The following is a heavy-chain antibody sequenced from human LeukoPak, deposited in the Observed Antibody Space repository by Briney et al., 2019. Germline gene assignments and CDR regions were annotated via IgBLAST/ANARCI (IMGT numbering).Heavy chain of an antibody. CDR1: GFTFSSYA. V-gene: IGHV3-23*01. CDR3: AKARPHTYYDGSGSYLPYYFDY. J-gene: IGHJ4*02. CDR2: ISGSGGGT. D-gene: IGHD3-10*01. Sequence: PGGSLRLSCAASGFTFSSYAMSWVRQAPGKGLEWVSAISGSGGGTYYADSVKGRFTISRDNSKNTLYLQMNSLRDEDTAVYYCAKARPHTYYDGSGSYLPYYFDYWGQGTLVTVSS.